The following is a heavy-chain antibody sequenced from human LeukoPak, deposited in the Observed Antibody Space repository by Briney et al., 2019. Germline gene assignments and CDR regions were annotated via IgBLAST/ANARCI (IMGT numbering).Heavy chain of an antibody. CDR3: ARDITGTTGLGVDAFDI. CDR1: GYTFTGYY. CDR2: INPNSGGT. Sequence: ASVKVPCKASGYTFTGYYMHWVRQAPGQGLEWMGWINPNSGGTNYAQKFQGWVTMTRDTSIITAYMELSRLRSDDTAVYYCARDITGTTGLGVDAFDIWGQGTMVTVSS. J-gene: IGHJ3*02. V-gene: IGHV1-2*04. D-gene: IGHD1-20*01.